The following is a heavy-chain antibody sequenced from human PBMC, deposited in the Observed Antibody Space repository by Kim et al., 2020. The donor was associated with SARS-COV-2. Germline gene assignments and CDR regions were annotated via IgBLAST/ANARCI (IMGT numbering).Heavy chain of an antibody. CDR1: GFTFDDYA. CDR2: ISWNSGSI. CDR3: AKVKVVKELNYYFDY. V-gene: IGHV3-9*01. J-gene: IGHJ4*02. D-gene: IGHD3-22*01. Sequence: GGSLRLSCAASGFTFDDYAMHWVRQAPGKGLEWVSGISWNSGSIGYADSVKGRFTISRDNAKNSLYLQMNSLRAEDTALYYCAKVKVVKELNYYFDYWGQGTLVTVSS.